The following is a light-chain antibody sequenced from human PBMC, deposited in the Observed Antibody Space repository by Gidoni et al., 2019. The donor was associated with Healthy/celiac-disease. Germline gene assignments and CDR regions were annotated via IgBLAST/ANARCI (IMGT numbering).Light chain of an antibody. CDR1: GSNIGSNS. Sequence: QSVLTQPPSASGTPGQRGTISCSGSGSNIGSNSVNWYQQLPGTAPKLLIYRSNRRPSGVPDRFSGSKSGTSASLAISRLRSEDEGDYYCAAWDDRLSGPHVVFGGGTKVTVL. J-gene: IGLJ2*01. V-gene: IGLV1-47*01. CDR2: RSN. CDR3: AAWDDRLSGPHVV.